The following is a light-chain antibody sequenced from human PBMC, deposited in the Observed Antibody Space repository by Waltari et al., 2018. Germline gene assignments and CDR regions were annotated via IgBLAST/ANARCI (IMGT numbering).Light chain of an antibody. CDR2: AAS. CDR1: QSISSY. V-gene: IGKV1-39*01. CDR3: QQSYSTPPWT. Sequence: DIQMTQSPSSLSASVVDRVTITCRSSQSISSYLNWYQQKPGKAPKPLIYAASSLQSGVPSRFSGSGSGTDFTLTISSLQPEDFATYYCQQSYSTPPWTFGQGTKVEIK. J-gene: IGKJ1*01.